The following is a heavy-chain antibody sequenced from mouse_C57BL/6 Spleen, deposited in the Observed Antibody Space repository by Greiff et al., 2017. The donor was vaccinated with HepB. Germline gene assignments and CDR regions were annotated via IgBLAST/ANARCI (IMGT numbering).Heavy chain of an antibody. V-gene: IGHV6-3*01. D-gene: IGHD1-1*02. CDR2: IRLKSDNYAT. J-gene: IGHJ3*01. Sequence: VQLKESGGGLVQPGGSMKLSCVASGFTFSNYWMNWVRQSPEKGLEWVAQIRLKSDNYATHYAESVKGRFTISRDDSKSSVYLQMNNLRAEDTGIYYCTPFYGGAWFAYWGQGTLVTVSA. CDR3: TPFYGGAWFAY. CDR1: GFTFSNYW.